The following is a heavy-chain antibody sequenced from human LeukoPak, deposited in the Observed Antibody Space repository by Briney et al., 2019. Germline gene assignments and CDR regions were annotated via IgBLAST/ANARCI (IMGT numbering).Heavy chain of an antibody. J-gene: IGHJ4*02. Sequence: GGSLRLSCATSGFTFSYYWMTWVRQAPGKGLEWLANIKGDGSEKNYVASMKGRFTISRDNDNNSLYLQLNNLRVEDTAMYYCAREAAYWGQGTRVTVSS. V-gene: IGHV3-7*03. D-gene: IGHD6-25*01. CDR2: IKGDGSEK. CDR1: GFTFSYYW. CDR3: AREAAY.